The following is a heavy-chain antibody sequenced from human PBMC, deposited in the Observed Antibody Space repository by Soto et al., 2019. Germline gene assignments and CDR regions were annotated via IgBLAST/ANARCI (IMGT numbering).Heavy chain of an antibody. Sequence: PSETLSLTCTVSGDTINTPHYYWTWIRQPPGKDLEWIGYIYYSGSTSYNPSLKSRVSMSMDTSKNQFSLKVTSVTAADTAMYYCAREGKMATTKSWYGMDVWGQGTTVTVSS. CDR1: GDTINTPHYY. V-gene: IGHV4-30-4*01. CDR3: AREGKMATTKSWYGMDV. J-gene: IGHJ6*02. D-gene: IGHD5-12*01. CDR2: IYYSGST.